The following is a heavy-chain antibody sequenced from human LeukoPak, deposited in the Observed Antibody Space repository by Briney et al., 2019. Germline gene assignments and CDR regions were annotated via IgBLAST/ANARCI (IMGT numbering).Heavy chain of an antibody. Sequence: ASVKVSCKASGYTFTSYDINWVRQATGQGLEWMGWMNPNSGNTGYAQKFQGRVTMTRNTSISTAYMELSSLRSEDTAVYYCARAIDYYYYMDVWGKGTTVTVSS. V-gene: IGHV1-8*01. D-gene: IGHD2/OR15-2a*01. CDR3: ARAIDYYYYMDV. CDR2: MNPNSGNT. CDR1: GYTFTSYD. J-gene: IGHJ6*03.